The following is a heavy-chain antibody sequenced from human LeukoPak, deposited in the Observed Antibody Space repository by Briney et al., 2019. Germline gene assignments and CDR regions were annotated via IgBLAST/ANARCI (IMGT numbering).Heavy chain of an antibody. CDR2: INPNSGGT. D-gene: IGHD6-13*01. Sequence: ASVKVSCKASGYTFTSYYMHWVRQAPGQGLEWMGWINPNSGGTNYAQKFQGRVTMTRDTSISAAYMELSRLRSDDTAVYYCARVLGPIAARYFDYWGQGTLVTVSS. CDR1: GYTFTSYY. J-gene: IGHJ4*02. V-gene: IGHV1-2*02. CDR3: ARVLGPIAARYFDY.